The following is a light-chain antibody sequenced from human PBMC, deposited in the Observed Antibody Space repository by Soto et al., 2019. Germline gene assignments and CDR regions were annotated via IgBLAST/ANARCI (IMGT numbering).Light chain of an antibody. J-gene: IGLJ1*01. CDR1: SSNIGSNY. CDR3: AAWDDSLSGQNYV. CDR2: SNN. V-gene: IGLV1-47*02. Sequence: QSVLTQPPSASGTPGQRVTISCSGSSSNIGSNYVYWYQQLPGTAPKLLIYSNNQRPSGVPDRFSGSKSGTSASLATRGLRSEDDADYYCAAWDDSLSGQNYVFGTGTKVTAL.